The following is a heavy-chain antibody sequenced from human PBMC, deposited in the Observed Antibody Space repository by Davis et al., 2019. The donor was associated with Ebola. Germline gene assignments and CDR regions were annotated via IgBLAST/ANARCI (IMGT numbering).Heavy chain of an antibody. V-gene: IGHV1-18*01. Sequence: ASVTVSCKASGYSLTSYVITWVRQAPGQGLEWMGWISASSGDTDYAQKFQGRVTMTRDTSTSTVYMELRSLRSDDTAVYYCARGLSSSYRYWGQGTLVTVSS. CDR3: ARGLSSSYRY. J-gene: IGHJ4*02. D-gene: IGHD6-6*01. CDR1: GYSLTSYV. CDR2: ISASSGDT.